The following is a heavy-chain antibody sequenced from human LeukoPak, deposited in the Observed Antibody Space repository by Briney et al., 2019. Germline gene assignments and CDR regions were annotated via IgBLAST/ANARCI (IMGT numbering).Heavy chain of an antibody. Sequence: SETLSLTCTVSGGSISSYYWSWIRQPAGKGLEWIGRIYTSGSTNYNPSLKSRVTMSVDTSKNQFSLKLSSVTAADTAVYYCARGGSSGWTAHDAFDIWGQGTMVTVS. CDR3: ARGGSSGWTAHDAFDI. CDR2: IYTSGST. J-gene: IGHJ3*02. V-gene: IGHV4-4*07. CDR1: GGSISSYY. D-gene: IGHD6-19*01.